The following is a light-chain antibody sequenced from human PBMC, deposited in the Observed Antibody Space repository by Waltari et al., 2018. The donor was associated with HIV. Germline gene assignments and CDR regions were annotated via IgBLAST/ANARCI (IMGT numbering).Light chain of an antibody. CDR1: SRDVGAYTS. J-gene: IGLJ1*01. CDR2: DVS. V-gene: IGLV2-11*01. CDR3: CSYGGSDTLYV. Sequence: QSALTQPRSVSGSPGQSVTISCTGTSRDVGAYTSVAWYQPHPGKAPKFLIFDVSKRPSGVPDRFSGSKSGNTASMTISGLQAEDEAEYYCCSYGGSDTLYVFGTGTKVTVL.